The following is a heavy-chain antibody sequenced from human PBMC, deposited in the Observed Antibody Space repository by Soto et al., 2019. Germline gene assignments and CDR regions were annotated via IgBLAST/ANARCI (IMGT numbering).Heavy chain of an antibody. CDR1: GGTFSSYT. Sequence: SVKVSCKASGGTFSSYTISWVRQAPGQGLEWMGRIIPILGIANYAQKFQGRVTITADKSTSTAYMELRSLRSDDTTVYYCARVDFVVVPAAISPRLNWFDPWGQGTLVTVSS. V-gene: IGHV1-69*02. CDR3: ARVDFVVVPAAISPRLNWFDP. J-gene: IGHJ5*02. CDR2: IIPILGIA. D-gene: IGHD2-2*02.